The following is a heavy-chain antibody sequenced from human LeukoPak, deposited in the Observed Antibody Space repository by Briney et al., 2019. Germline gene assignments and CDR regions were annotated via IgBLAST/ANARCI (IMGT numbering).Heavy chain of an antibody. CDR3: ARDGFGTGSN. V-gene: IGHV3-53*01. J-gene: IGHJ4*02. D-gene: IGHD3-16*01. CDR2: IYSGGST. CDR1: GFTVSSNY. Sequence: GGSLRLSCAASGFTVSSNYMSWVRQAPGKGLEWVSVIYSGGSTYYADSVEGRFTISRDNAKNSLYLQMNTLRADDTAVYYCARDGFGTGSNWGQGTLVTVSS.